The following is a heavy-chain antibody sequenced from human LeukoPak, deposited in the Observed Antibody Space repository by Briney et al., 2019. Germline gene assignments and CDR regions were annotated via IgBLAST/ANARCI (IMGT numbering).Heavy chain of an antibody. J-gene: IGHJ3*02. CDR1: GGSISSSSYY. CDR3: AIPNVLDYDSSGYFDAFDI. CDR2: IYYSGST. V-gene: IGHV4-39*07. Sequence: PSETLSLTCTVSGGSISSSSYYWGWIRQPPGKGLEWIGSIYYSGSTYYNPSLKSRVTISVDTSKNQFSLKLSSVTAADTAVYYCAIPNVLDYDSSGYFDAFDIWGQGTMVTVSS. D-gene: IGHD3-22*01.